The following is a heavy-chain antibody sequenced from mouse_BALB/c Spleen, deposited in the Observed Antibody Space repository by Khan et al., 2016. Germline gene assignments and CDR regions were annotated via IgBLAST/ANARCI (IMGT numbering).Heavy chain of an antibody. V-gene: IGHV14-3*02. J-gene: IGHJ3*01. CDR3: VCEGGAY. CDR2: IDPANGNT. Sequence: VQLKQSGAELVKPGASVKLSCTASGFYIKDTYMHWVKPRPEQGLEWIGRIDPANGNTKYDPKFQGKATITADTSSNTAYLQLSSLTSEDTAVYYGVCEGGAYWGQGTLVTVSA. CDR1: GFYIKDTY.